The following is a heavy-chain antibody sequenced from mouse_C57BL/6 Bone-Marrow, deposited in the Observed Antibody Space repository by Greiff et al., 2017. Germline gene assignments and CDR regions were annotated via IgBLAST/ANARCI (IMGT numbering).Heavy chain of an antibody. J-gene: IGHJ3*01. CDR2: IYPGNSDT. CDR1: GYTFTSYW. V-gene: IGHV1-5*01. D-gene: IGHD2-5*01. CDR3: TFGYYSNPFAY. Sequence: EVQLQQSGTVLARPGASVKMSCKTSGYTFTSYWMHWVKQRPGQGLEWIGAIYPGNSDTSYNQKFKGKAKLTAVTSASTAYMELSSLTNEDYAVYYYTFGYYSNPFAYWGQGTLVTVSA.